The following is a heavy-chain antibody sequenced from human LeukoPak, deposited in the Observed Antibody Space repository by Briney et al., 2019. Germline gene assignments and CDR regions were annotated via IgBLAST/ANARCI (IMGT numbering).Heavy chain of an antibody. Sequence: GGSLRLSCAASGFTFSSYWMHWVRQAPGKGLVWVSRINNDGSSTSYADSVRGRFTISRDNAKNTLYLQMNSLRAEDTAVYYCVSSYCSGGSCYSASGYWGQGTLVTVSS. D-gene: IGHD2-15*01. CDR1: GFTFSSYW. V-gene: IGHV3-74*01. J-gene: IGHJ4*02. CDR3: VSSYCSGGSCYSASGY. CDR2: INNDGSST.